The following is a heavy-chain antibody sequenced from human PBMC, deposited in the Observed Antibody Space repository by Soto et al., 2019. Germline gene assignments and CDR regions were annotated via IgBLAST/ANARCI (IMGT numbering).Heavy chain of an antibody. CDR1: GFTFSSYA. D-gene: IGHD6-19*01. V-gene: IGHV3-23*01. Sequence: GGSLRLSCAASGFTFSSYAMNWVRQAPGKGLEWVSAISGSGGSTYYADSVKGRFTISRDSSKNTLYLQMNSLRAEDTAVYYCAKDRRGQWPPPAFDFWGQGTRVTVS. CDR2: ISGSGGST. J-gene: IGHJ3*01. CDR3: AKDRRGQWPPPAFDF.